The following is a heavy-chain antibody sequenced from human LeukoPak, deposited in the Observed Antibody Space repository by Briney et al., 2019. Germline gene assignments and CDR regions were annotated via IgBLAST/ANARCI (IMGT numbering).Heavy chain of an antibody. CDR1: GGSISSYY. Sequence: SETLSLTCTVSGGSISSYYWSWIRQPPGKGLEWIGYIYYSGSTNYNPSLKSRVTISVDTSKNQFSLKLSSVTAADTAVYYCARGQDVWGSYRPETNFDYWGQGTLVTVSS. D-gene: IGHD3-16*02. CDR3: ARGQDVWGSYRPETNFDY. V-gene: IGHV4-59*01. J-gene: IGHJ4*02. CDR2: IYYSGST.